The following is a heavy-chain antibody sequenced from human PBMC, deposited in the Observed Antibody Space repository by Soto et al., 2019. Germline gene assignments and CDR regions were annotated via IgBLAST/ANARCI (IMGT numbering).Heavy chain of an antibody. CDR1: GFTFSSYA. D-gene: IGHD3-22*01. CDR3: ARGSQGGDSSGQVDAVDI. Sequence: QVQLVESGGGVVQPGRSLRLSCAASGFTFSSYAMHWVRQAPGKGLEWVAVISYDGSNKYYADSVKGRFTISRDNSKNTRYLQMYSLRAEDTAVYYCARGSQGGDSSGQVDAVDIWGQGTMVSGSS. J-gene: IGHJ3*02. CDR2: ISYDGSNK. V-gene: IGHV3-30-3*01.